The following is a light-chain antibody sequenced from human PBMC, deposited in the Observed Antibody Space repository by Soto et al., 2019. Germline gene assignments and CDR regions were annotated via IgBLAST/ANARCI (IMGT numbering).Light chain of an antibody. J-gene: IGKJ1*01. CDR1: QSISDT. CDR3: QQYNNWPWT. CDR2: GAS. V-gene: IGKV3-15*01. Sequence: EIVMTQSPATLSVSTGGRATLSCRASQSISDTLAWYQQKPGQAPRLLICGASTRAPGFPARFSGSGSGTDFTLTISSLQSEDFAVYYCQQYNNWPWTFGQGTKVDIK.